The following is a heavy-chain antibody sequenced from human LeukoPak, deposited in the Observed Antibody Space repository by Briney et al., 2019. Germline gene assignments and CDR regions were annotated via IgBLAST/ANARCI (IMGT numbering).Heavy chain of an antibody. D-gene: IGHD2-2*01. V-gene: IGHV1-18*01. CDR3: ARVTLTRYCSSTSCYNLENWFDP. J-gene: IGHJ5*02. CDR1: GYTFTSYG. Sequence: ASVKVSCKASGYTFTSYGISWVRQAPGRGLEWMGWISAYNGNTNYAQKLQGRVTMTTDTSTSTAYMELRSLRSDDTAVYYCARVTLTRYCSSTSCYNLENWFDPWGQGTLVTVSS. CDR2: ISAYNGNT.